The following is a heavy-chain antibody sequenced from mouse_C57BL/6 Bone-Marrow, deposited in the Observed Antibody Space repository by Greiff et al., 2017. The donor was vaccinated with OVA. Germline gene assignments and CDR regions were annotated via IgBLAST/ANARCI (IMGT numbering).Heavy chain of an antibody. V-gene: IGHV1-54*01. Sequence: QVQLQQSGAELVRPGTSVKVSCKASGYAFTNYLIEWVKQRPGQGLEWIGVINPGSGGTNYNEKFKGKATLTADKSSSTAYMQLSSLTSEDSAVYFCAREEGYDYDWCAYWGQGTLVTVSA. CDR3: AREEGYDYDWCAY. J-gene: IGHJ3*01. CDR2: INPGSGGT. D-gene: IGHD2-4*01. CDR1: GYAFTNYL.